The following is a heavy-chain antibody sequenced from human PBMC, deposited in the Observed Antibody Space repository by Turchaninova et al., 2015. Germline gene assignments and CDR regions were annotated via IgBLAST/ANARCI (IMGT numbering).Heavy chain of an antibody. CDR2: IFSKDEK. J-gene: IGHJ4*02. Sequence: QVTLKESGPVLVKPTETLTLTCPVSGFPLSNARMGVSWIRQPPRTALEWLAHIFSKDEKSYSTSLNSRLTTSKDTSKSQVVLTMTNMDPVDTATYYCARFRGSYQYYFDYWGQGTLVTVSS. D-gene: IGHD1-26*01. CDR1: GFPLSNARMG. CDR3: ARFRGSYQYYFDY. V-gene: IGHV2-26*01.